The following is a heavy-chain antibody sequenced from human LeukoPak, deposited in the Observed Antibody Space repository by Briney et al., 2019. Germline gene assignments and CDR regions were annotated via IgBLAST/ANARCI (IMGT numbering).Heavy chain of an antibody. CDR1: GGTFISYV. Sequence: ASVKVSCKASGGTFISYVISWVRQAPGQGLEWMGRIIPIFGTAKNSQKFQGRVTVTADDSTSTAYMELSSLRSEDTAVYYCAIHVAAAVPQLYYYGMDVWGQGTTVTVSS. CDR3: AIHVAAAVPQLYYYGMDV. V-gene: IGHV1-69*13. D-gene: IGHD6-13*01. J-gene: IGHJ6*02. CDR2: IIPIFGTA.